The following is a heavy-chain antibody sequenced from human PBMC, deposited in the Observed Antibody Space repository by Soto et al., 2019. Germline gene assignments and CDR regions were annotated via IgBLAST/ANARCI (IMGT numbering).Heavy chain of an antibody. V-gene: IGHV3-23*01. CDR3: AKDLSYCGGDCYSGYFDY. CDR2: ISGSGGST. J-gene: IGHJ4*02. Sequence: GGSLRLTCAASGFTFSSYAMSWVRQAPGKGLEWVSAISGSGGSTYYADSVKGRFTISRDNSKNRLYLQMNSLRAEDTGVYYCAKDLSYCGGDCYSGYFDYWGQGTLVTVSS. D-gene: IGHD2-21*02. CDR1: GFTFSSYA.